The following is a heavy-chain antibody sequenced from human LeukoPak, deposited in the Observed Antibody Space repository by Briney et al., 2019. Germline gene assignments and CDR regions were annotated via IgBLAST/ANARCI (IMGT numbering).Heavy chain of an antibody. CDR1: GFTFSSYG. CDR3: ARGGSGYCSGGSCHNYYYYGMDV. D-gene: IGHD2-15*01. CDR2: IWYDGSNK. V-gene: IGHV3-33*01. Sequence: GGSLRLSCAASGFTFSSYGMHWVRQAPGKGLEWVAVIWYDGSNKYYADSVKGRFTISRDNSKNTLYLQINSLRAEDTAVYYCARGGSGYCSGGSCHNYYYYGMDVWSQGTTVTVSS. J-gene: IGHJ6*02.